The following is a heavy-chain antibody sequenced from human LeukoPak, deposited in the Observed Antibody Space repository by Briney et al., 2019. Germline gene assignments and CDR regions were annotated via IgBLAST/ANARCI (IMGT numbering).Heavy chain of an antibody. CDR1: GGSINSYY. J-gene: IGHJ4*02. Sequence: SETLPLTCTVSGGSINSYYWSWIRQPPGKGLEWVGYIYYSGSTNYKPSLKRRVTISVDTSKNQFYLKVSSVTAADTAVYYCASSRSSSGWSLIDYWGQGALVTVSS. D-gene: IGHD6-19*01. V-gene: IGHV4-59*01. CDR3: ASSRSSSGWSLIDY. CDR2: IYYSGST.